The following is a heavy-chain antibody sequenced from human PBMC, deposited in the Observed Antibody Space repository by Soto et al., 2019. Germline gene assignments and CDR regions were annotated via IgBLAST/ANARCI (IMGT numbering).Heavy chain of an antibody. CDR1: GDTFFTYD. J-gene: IGHJ5*02. CDR2: ISTYSGDT. CDR3: ARHHGPTTSENWFDP. Sequence: QVHLVQAGVEVKTPGASVKVSCQASGDTFFTYDISWVRQAPGQGLEWMGWISTYSGDTKYAQKFQGRVTMTTDTSTTTAYLGLRSLRSDDTAVYYCARHHGPTTSENWFDPWGQGPLVTVSS. V-gene: IGHV1-18*01. D-gene: IGHD5-12*01.